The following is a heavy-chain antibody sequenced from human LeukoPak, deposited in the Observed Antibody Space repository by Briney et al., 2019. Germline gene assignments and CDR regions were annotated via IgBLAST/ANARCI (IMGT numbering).Heavy chain of an antibody. CDR3: ARGGHIAAAGTDFDY. CDR2: MNPNSGNT. Sequence: ASVKVSCKASGYAFTSYDINWVRQATGQGLEWMGWMNPNSGNTGYAQKFQGRVTITRNTSISTAYMELSSLRSEDTAVYYCARGGHIAAAGTDFDYWGQGTLVTVSS. J-gene: IGHJ4*02. CDR1: GYAFTSYD. V-gene: IGHV1-8*03. D-gene: IGHD6-13*01.